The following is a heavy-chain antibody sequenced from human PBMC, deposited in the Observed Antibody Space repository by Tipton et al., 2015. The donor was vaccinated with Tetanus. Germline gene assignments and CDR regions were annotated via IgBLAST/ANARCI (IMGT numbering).Heavy chain of an antibody. CDR3: ARDLGSSGFH. CDR1: GDSVSSNTMA. D-gene: IGHD3-10*01. Sequence: GLVKPSQTLSLTCAISGDSVSSNTMAWNWIRQSPSRGLEWLGRTYYRSKWFNDYAVSLRGRITVNADTSRNQFSLQLNSVAAADTAVYYCARDLGSSGFHWGQGPLVTVSS. CDR2: TYYRSKWFN. J-gene: IGHJ4*02. V-gene: IGHV6-1*01.